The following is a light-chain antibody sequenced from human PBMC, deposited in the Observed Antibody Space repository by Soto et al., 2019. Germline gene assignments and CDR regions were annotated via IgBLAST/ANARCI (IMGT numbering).Light chain of an antibody. CDR1: QGISKY. CDR2: AAS. Sequence: DIQMTQSPSSLSASVGDRVTITCRASQGISKYLAWYQQKPGKVPKLLIYAASTLQSGVPSQFSGSGSGTDFTLTISSLQPEDVATYYCQKYNSAPLTFGGGTKVEIK. J-gene: IGKJ4*01. V-gene: IGKV1-27*01. CDR3: QKYNSAPLT.